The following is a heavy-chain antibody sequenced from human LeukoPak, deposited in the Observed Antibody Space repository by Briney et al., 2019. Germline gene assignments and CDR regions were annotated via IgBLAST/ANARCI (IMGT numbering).Heavy chain of an antibody. D-gene: IGHD2-2*01. CDR1: GGSISSGDYY. Sequence: SQTLSLTCTVSGGSISSGDYYWSWIRQPPGKGLEWIGYIYYSGSTYYNPSLKRRVTISVDTSKNQFSLKLSSVTAADTAVYYCARANKYCSSTSCSFDYWGQGTLVTVSS. CDR2: IYYSGST. J-gene: IGHJ4*02. CDR3: ARANKYCSSTSCSFDY. V-gene: IGHV4-30-4*08.